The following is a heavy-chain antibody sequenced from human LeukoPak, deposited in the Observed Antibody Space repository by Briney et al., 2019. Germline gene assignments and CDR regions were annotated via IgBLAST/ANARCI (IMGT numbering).Heavy chain of an antibody. D-gene: IGHD5-24*01. J-gene: IGHJ4*02. CDR1: GYTFTSYG. Sequence: ASVKVSCKASGYTFTSYGISWVRQAPGQGLEWLGWISAYNGNTNYAQKLQGRVTMTTDTSTSTAYMELRSLRSDDTAVYYCARGADGYNWGYFDYWGQGTLVTVSS. CDR2: ISAYNGNT. CDR3: ARGADGYNWGYFDY. V-gene: IGHV1-18*01.